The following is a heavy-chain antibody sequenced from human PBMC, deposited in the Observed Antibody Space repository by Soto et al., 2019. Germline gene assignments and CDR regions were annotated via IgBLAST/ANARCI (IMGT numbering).Heavy chain of an antibody. CDR2: IYYSGST. Sequence: PSETLSLTCTVSGGSISSSSYYWGWIRQPPGKGLEWIGSIYYSGSTYYNPSLKSRVTISVDTSKNQFSLKLSSVTAADTAVYYCARHFRSGWEGYWFDPWGQGTLVTVSS. J-gene: IGHJ5*02. D-gene: IGHD6-19*01. CDR3: ARHFRSGWEGYWFDP. CDR1: GGSISSSSYY. V-gene: IGHV4-39*01.